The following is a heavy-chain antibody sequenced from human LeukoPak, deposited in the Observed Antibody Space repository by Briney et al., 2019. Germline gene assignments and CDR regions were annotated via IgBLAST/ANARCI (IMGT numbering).Heavy chain of an antibody. CDR2: IYHSGST. D-gene: IGHD3-10*01. CDR1: GGSISSGGYS. CDR3: ARGPHTYTYYYGSGSYFSFDY. J-gene: IGHJ4*02. V-gene: IGHV4-30-2*01. Sequence: SETLSLTCAVSGGSISSGGYSWSWIRQPPGKGLEWIGYIYHSGSTYYNPSLKSRVTISVDRSKNQFSLKLGSVTAADTAVYYCARGPHTYTYYYGSGSYFSFDYWGQGTLVTVSS.